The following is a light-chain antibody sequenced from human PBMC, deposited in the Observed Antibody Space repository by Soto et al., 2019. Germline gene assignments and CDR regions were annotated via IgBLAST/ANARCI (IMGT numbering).Light chain of an antibody. CDR1: QSISRY. J-gene: IGKJ3*01. V-gene: IGKV3-11*01. Sequence: IVLTQSPATLSLSPGERATLSCRASQSISRYLAWYQQKPGQAPRLLIYDAFNRAAGIPARFSGSGSGTDFILTISSLEPEDFAVYYCQQRSNPFTFGPGTKVDIK. CDR3: QQRSNPFT. CDR2: DAF.